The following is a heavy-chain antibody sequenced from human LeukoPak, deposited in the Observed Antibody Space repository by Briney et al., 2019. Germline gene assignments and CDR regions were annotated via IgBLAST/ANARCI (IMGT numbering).Heavy chain of an antibody. CDR1: GFTFSSYA. CDR2: ISGSGGST. Sequence: PGGSLRLSCAASGFTFSSYAMSWVRQAPGKGLEWVSAISGSGGSTYYADSVKGRFTISRDDSKNTLYLQMNSLRAEDTAVYYCAKLTGYSNSSPFDYWGQGTLVTVSS. V-gene: IGHV3-23*01. D-gene: IGHD6-13*01. CDR3: AKLTGYSNSSPFDY. J-gene: IGHJ4*02.